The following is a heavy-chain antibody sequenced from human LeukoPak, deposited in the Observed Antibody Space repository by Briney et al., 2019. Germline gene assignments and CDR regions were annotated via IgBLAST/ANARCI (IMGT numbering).Heavy chain of an antibody. D-gene: IGHD3-10*01. CDR1: GGTFSSYA. J-gene: IGHJ6*02. CDR2: IIPILGIA. V-gene: IGHV1-69*04. Sequence: ASVKVSCKASGGTFSSYAISWVRQAPGQGLEWMGRIIPILGIANYAQKFQGRVTITADKSASTAYMELSSLRSEDTAVYYCARARRDLTYYGMDVWGQGTTVTVSS. CDR3: ARARRDLTYYGMDV.